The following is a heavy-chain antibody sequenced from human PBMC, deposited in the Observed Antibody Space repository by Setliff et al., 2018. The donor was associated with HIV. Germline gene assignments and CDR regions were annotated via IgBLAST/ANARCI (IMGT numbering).Heavy chain of an antibody. CDR1: GASFSDYY. V-gene: IGHV4-59*08. Sequence: ETLSLTCAVYGASFSDYYRSWVRQPPGKGLEWIGHVFSSGSTNYNPSLKSRVTVSIDTSKNQFSLKLSSVTAADTAVYYCASTETHYSKWFDPWGQETLVTVSS. CDR3: ASTETHYSKWFDP. J-gene: IGHJ5*02. D-gene: IGHD2-15*01. CDR2: VFSSGST.